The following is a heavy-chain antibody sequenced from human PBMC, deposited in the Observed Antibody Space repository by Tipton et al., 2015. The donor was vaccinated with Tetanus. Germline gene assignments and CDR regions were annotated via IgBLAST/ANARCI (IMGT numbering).Heavy chain of an antibody. D-gene: IGHD2-2*01. J-gene: IGHJ4*02. CDR1: GFTFNTYW. V-gene: IGHV3-7*01. CDR3: ARVRGYCSSTTCSGIDY. CDR2: IKQDGGEK. Sequence: SLRLSCAASGFTFNTYWMTWVRQVPGKGLEWAANIKQDGGEKYCVDSVKGRFTISRDNARNSLYLQMNSLRAEDTAVYYCARVRGYCSSTTCSGIDYWGQGTLVTVSS.